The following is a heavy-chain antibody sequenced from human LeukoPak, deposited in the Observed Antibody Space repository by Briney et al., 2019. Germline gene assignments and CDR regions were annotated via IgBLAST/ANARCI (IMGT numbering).Heavy chain of an antibody. CDR1: GFTFSNG. J-gene: IGHJ4*02. V-gene: IGHV3-30*03. Sequence: GGSLRLSCAASGFTFSNGMHWVRQAPGKGLEWVVVITYDGSKKYYGDSVKGRFTVSRDNSKNTLYLQMNSLRAEDTAVYYCARRSGYSYGALGYWGQGTLVTVSS. CDR2: ITYDGSKK. D-gene: IGHD5-18*01. CDR3: ARRSGYSYGALGY.